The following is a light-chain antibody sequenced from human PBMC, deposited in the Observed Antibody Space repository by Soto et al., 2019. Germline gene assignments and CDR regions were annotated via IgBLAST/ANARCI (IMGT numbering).Light chain of an antibody. CDR2: DVS. CDR1: SSDVGGFNY. V-gene: IGLV2-14*03. CDR3: SSYARTTLLV. J-gene: IGLJ2*01. Sequence: QSALTQPASVSGSPGQSITISCTGTSSDVGGFNYVSWYQHHPGKAPKLMIYDVSNRPSGVSDRFSGSKSGNTASLTISGLQAEDEAYYYCSSYARTTLLVFGGGTKVTVL.